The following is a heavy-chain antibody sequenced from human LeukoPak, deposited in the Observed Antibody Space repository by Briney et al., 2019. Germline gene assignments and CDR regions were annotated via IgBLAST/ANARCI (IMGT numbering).Heavy chain of an antibody. J-gene: IGHJ4*02. CDR2: INHSGST. Sequence: SETLTLTCAVYGGSFSGYYWSWIRQPPGKGLEWIGEINHSGSTNYNPSLKSRATISVDTSKNQFSLKLSSVTAADTAVYYCARGPKFYCSSTSCYRFDPDFDYWGQGTLVTVSS. CDR1: GGSFSGYY. V-gene: IGHV4-34*01. CDR3: ARGPKFYCSSTSCYRFDPDFDY. D-gene: IGHD2-2*01.